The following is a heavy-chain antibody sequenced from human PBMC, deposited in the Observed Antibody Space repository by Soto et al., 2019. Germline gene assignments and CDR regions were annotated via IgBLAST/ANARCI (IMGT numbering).Heavy chain of an antibody. V-gene: IGHV4-38-2*02. CDR1: GYSISSGYY. CDR3: ATDPQHDILTGGTWFDP. J-gene: IGHJ5*02. CDR2: IYHSGST. Sequence: PSETLSLTCAVSGYSISSGYYWGWIRQPPGKGLEWIGSIYHSGSTYYNPSLKRRVTISVDTSKNQFSLTLSSVAAADTAVYYRATDPQHDILTGGTWFDPWGQGNLVPSPQ. D-gene: IGHD3-9*01.